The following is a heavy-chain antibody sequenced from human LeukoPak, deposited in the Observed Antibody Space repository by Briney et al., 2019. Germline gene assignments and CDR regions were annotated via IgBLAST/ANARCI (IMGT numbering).Heavy chain of an antibody. J-gene: IGHJ4*02. D-gene: IGHD3-10*01. CDR3: ARFGYYGSGSPY. CDR1: GFTFSGYG. CDR2: TRYDGNIK. V-gene: IGHV3-33*08. Sequence: PGGSLRLSCAASGFTFSGYGMNWVRQAPGKGLEWVAFTRYDGNIKYYADSVKGRFTISRDNSKNTLYLQMNSLRAEDTAVYYCARFGYYGSGSPYWGQGTLVTVSS.